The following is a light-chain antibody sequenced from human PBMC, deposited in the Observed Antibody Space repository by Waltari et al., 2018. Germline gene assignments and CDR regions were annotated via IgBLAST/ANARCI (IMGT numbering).Light chain of an antibody. V-gene: IGKV1-8*01. J-gene: IGKJ1*01. CDR3: QQYHDYPWT. CDR2: AAS. CDR1: QGVSTY. Sequence: AIRMTQSPSSLSASIGDSVPFSCLASQGVSTYLAWYQQKPGKAPSLLIHAASTLQSGVPSRFSGSGTGTDFTLTITCLQSEDFATYYCQQYHDYPWTFGQGTKVEI.